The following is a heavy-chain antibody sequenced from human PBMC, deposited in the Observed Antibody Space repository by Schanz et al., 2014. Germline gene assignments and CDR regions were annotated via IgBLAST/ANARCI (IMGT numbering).Heavy chain of an antibody. D-gene: IGHD1-26*01. V-gene: IGHV1-46*01. J-gene: IGHJ6*02. Sequence: QVQLVQSEAEVKKPGASVKVSCKAFGYSFTSYYIHWVRQAPEQGLEWMATINPSGGSTSFAQKFQGRVTMTRATSTSTVNMELTSLRSEDTAVYYCARDPYSASYFPSPPLYGLDVWGQGTTVTVSS. CDR2: INPSGGST. CDR1: GYSFTSYY. CDR3: ARDPYSASYFPSPPLYGLDV.